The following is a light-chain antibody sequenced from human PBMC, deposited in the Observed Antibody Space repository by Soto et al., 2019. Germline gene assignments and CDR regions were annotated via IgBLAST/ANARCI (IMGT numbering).Light chain of an antibody. J-gene: IGKJ4*01. V-gene: IGKV2-28*01. CDR2: LGS. CDR3: MQALQTPLT. Sequence: DVVMTQSPLSLPVTPGEPASISCRSSQSLLHSNGYNYLDWFLQRPGQSSQLLIYLGSNRASGVPDRFSGSVSGTDVTLKISRVESEDVGVYYCMQALQTPLTFGGGTKVEIK. CDR1: QSLLHSNGYNY.